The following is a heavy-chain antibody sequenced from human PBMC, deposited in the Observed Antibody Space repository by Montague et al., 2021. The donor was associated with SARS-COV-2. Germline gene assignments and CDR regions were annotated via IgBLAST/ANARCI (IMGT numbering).Heavy chain of an antibody. CDR1: GGFITDRTYY. CDR3: ARHWGIAAAGN. V-gene: IGHV4-39*01. J-gene: IGHJ4*02. D-gene: IGHD6-13*01. Sequence: SETLSLTCSVSGGFITDRTYYWGCIRQSPGKGLEWIGAINYSGTTYYXXSLKSRVTISLDTAKNQFSLKMTSVTAADTAVYYCARHWGIAAAGNWGQGTLVTVSS. CDR2: INYSGTT.